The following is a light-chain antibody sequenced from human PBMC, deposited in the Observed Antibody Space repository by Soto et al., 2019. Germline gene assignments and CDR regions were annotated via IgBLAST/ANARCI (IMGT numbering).Light chain of an antibody. Sequence: QSVLTQPASVSGSPGQSITISCTGSSGDVGGYNYVSWYQQHPGKAPKLMIYEVSNRPSGVSNRLSGSKSGYTASLTISGLQAEDEADYYCSSYTIRSTLVFGTGTKVTVL. V-gene: IGLV2-14*01. CDR1: SGDVGGYNY. CDR3: SSYTIRSTLV. J-gene: IGLJ1*01. CDR2: EVS.